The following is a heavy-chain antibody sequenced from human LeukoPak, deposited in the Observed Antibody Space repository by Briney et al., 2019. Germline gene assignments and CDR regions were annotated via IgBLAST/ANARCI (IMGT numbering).Heavy chain of an antibody. V-gene: IGHV4-30-4*08. Sequence: SETLSLTCAVYGGSLSGYYWSWIRQPPGKGLEWIGYIYYSGSTYYNPSLKSRVTISVDTSKNQFSLKLSSVTAADTAVYYCASDSSGYYYSFFDYWGQGTLVAVSS. CDR2: IYYSGST. CDR1: GGSLSGYY. J-gene: IGHJ4*02. D-gene: IGHD3-22*01. CDR3: ASDSSGYYYSFFDY.